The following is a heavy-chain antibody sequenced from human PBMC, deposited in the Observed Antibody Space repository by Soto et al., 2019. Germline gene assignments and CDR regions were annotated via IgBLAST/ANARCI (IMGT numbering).Heavy chain of an antibody. CDR3: VRRVSGNYDY. Sequence: LSCVASGFTFSSYDMHWVRQAPGKGLEYVSSISSNGGTTYYGNSVKGRFTISRDNSKNTLYLQMGSLRAEDMAVYYCVRRVSGNYDYWGQGTLVTVSS. D-gene: IGHD1-7*01. CDR2: ISSNGGTT. CDR1: GFTFSSYD. J-gene: IGHJ4*02. V-gene: IGHV3-64*01.